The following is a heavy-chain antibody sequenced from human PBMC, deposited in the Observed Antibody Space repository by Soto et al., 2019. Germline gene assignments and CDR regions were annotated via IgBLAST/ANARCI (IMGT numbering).Heavy chain of an antibody. Sequence: TGGSLRLSCAASGFTFSNAWMNWVRQAPGKGLEWVGRIKSKTDGGTTDYAAPVKGRFTISRDDSKNTLYLQMNSLKTEDTAVYYCTTAYYYDSSGFDAFDIWGQGTMVTVSS. CDR2: IKSKTDGGTT. D-gene: IGHD3-22*01. J-gene: IGHJ3*02. CDR3: TTAYYYDSSGFDAFDI. V-gene: IGHV3-15*07. CDR1: GFTFSNAW.